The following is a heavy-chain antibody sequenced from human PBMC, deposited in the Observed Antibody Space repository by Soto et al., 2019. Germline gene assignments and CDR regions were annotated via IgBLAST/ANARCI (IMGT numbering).Heavy chain of an antibody. Sequence: QVQVQESGPGLVKPSETLSLTCSISGGSISDYQWNWIRQPPGKGLEWIGYIYYSGRTNYNPSLKSRLNISLDTSTRQFSLRLRSVTAADTAAYYCARMRGLGEISPYLDYWGQGALVTVSS. D-gene: IGHD3-16*01. V-gene: IGHV4-59*01. CDR2: IYYSGRT. CDR3: ARMRGLGEISPYLDY. CDR1: GGSISDYQ. J-gene: IGHJ4*02.